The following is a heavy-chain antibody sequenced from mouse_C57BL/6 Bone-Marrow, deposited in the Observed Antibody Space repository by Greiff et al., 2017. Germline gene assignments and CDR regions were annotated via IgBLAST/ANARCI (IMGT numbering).Heavy chain of an antibody. J-gene: IGHJ2*01. CDR2: IDPSDSYT. CDR1: GYTFTSYW. V-gene: IGHV1-69*01. CDR3: ARGDDYDGTGFDY. Sequence: QVQLQQPGAELVMPGASVKLSCKASGYTFTSYWMHWVKQRPGQGLEWIGEIDPSDSYTNYTQKFKGKSTLTVDKSSSTAYMQLSSLTSEDSAVYYCARGDDYDGTGFDYWGQGTTLTVSS. D-gene: IGHD2-4*01.